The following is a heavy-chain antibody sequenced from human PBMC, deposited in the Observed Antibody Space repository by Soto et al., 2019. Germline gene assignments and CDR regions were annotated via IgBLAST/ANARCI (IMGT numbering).Heavy chain of an antibody. Sequence: GGSLRLSCAASGFTFSSYGMHWVRQAPGKGLEWVAVISYDGSNKYYADSVKGRFTISRDNSKNTLYLQMNSLRAEDTAVYYCAKDSYGDYLQPDAFDIWGQGTMVTVSS. CDR2: ISYDGSNK. D-gene: IGHD4-17*01. CDR1: GFTFSSYG. V-gene: IGHV3-30*18. J-gene: IGHJ3*02. CDR3: AKDSYGDYLQPDAFDI.